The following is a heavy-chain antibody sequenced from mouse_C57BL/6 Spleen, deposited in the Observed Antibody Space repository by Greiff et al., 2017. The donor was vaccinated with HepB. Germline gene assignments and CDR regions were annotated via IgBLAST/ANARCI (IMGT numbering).Heavy chain of an antibody. D-gene: IGHD1-1*01. Sequence: EVKLMESGGGLVKPGGSLKLSCAASGFTFSDYGMHWVRQAPEKGLEWVAYISSGSSTIYYADTVKGRFTISRDNAKNTLFLRMNSRRSEDTAMYYCARGGFYYGRNFDYWGQGTTLTVSS. CDR2: ISSGSSTI. J-gene: IGHJ2*01. CDR3: ARGGFYYGRNFDY. CDR1: GFTFSDYG. V-gene: IGHV5-17*01.